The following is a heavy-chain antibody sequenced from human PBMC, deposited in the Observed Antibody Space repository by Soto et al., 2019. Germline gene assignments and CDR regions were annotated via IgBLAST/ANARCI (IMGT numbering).Heavy chain of an antibody. CDR2: ISGSGGST. CDR3: AYSSTPFDY. Sequence: EVQLLESGGGLVQPGGSLRLSCAASGFTFSSYAMSWVRQAPGKGLEWVSAISGSGGSTYYADSVKGRFTISRDNSKNTLYRRMNSLRAEDMAVYYCAYSSTPFDYWGQRTLVTVSS. J-gene: IGHJ4*02. CDR1: GFTFSSYA. V-gene: IGHV3-23*01. D-gene: IGHD6-13*01.